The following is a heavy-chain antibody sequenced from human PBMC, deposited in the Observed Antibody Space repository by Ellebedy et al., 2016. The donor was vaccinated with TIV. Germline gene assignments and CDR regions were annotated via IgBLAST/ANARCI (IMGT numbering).Heavy chain of an antibody. CDR2: IYSGGST. J-gene: IGHJ4*02. CDR3: AGSPSTGY. V-gene: IGHV3-53*01. D-gene: IGHD4-17*01. CDR1: GFTVNNNY. Sequence: PGGSLRLSCAASGFTVNNNYMSWVRQAPGQGLEWVSVIYSGGSTYYADSVKGRFTIASDNSKNTLYLQMNSMRAEDTAVYYCAGSPSTGYWGQGTLVTVSS.